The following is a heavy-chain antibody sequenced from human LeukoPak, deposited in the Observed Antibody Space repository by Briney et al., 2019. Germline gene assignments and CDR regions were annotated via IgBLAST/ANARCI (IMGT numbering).Heavy chain of an antibody. CDR1: GFTFPNYA. D-gene: IGHD4/OR15-4a*01. J-gene: IGHJ4*02. Sequence: GGSLRLSCAASGFTFPNYAMSWARQAPGKGPEWVSGISGSGYSTWYADSVKGRFTISRDNSKNTLFLQMSSLRAEDTAVYYCATFANYRILDYWGQGTLVPVSS. V-gene: IGHV3-23*01. CDR2: ISGSGYST. CDR3: ATFANYRILDY.